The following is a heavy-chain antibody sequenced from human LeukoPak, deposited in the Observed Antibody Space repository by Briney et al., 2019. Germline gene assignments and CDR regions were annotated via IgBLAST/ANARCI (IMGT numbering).Heavy chain of an antibody. CDR2: IIPIFGTA. CDR1: GGTFSSYA. Sequence: SVKVSCKASGGTFSSYAISWVRQAPGQGLEWMGGIIPIFGTANYAQKFQGRVTITADESTSTAYMELSSLRSEDTAVYYCARSGVHPYYYYGIDVWGQGTTVTVSS. D-gene: IGHD3-10*01. CDR3: ARSGVHPYYYYGIDV. J-gene: IGHJ6*02. V-gene: IGHV1-69*13.